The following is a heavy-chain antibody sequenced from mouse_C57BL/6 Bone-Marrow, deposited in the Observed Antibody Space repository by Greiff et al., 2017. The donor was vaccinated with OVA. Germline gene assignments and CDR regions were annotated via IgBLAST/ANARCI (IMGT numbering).Heavy chain of an antibody. Sequence: QVQLKQPGAELVKPGASVKLSCKASGYTFTSYWMQWVKQRPGQGLEWIGEIDPSDSYTNYNQKFKGKATLTVDTSSSTAYMQLSSLTSEDSAVYYCARLLRPDYWGQGTTLTVSS. CDR1: GYTFTSYW. CDR3: ARLLRPDY. CDR2: IDPSDSYT. J-gene: IGHJ2*01. D-gene: IGHD1-1*01. V-gene: IGHV1-50*01.